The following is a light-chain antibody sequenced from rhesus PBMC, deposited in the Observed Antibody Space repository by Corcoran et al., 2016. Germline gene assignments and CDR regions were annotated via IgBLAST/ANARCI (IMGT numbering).Light chain of an antibody. V-gene: IGKV1-74*01. CDR3: QHSYGTPLT. CDR2: KAS. CDR1: ENVNNY. Sequence: DIQMTQSPSSLSASVGDRVTITCRASENVNNYLHWYQQKPGKAPKPLIYKASTLQSGVPSRFSGSGSGTDFTLTISSLQPEDVATYYCQHSYGTPLTFGGGTKVELK. J-gene: IGKJ4*01.